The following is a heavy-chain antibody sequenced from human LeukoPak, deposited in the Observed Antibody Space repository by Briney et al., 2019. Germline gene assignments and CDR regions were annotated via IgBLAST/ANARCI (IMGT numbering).Heavy chain of an antibody. CDR1: GFTFSGSA. J-gene: IGHJ6*03. Sequence: GGSLRLSCAASGFTFSGSAMHWVRQASGKGLEWVGRIRSKANSYATAYAASVKGRFTISRDDSKNTAYLQMNSLKTEDTAVYYCTSSASEEWLMSYYYYMDVWGKGTTVTVSS. CDR3: TSSASEEWLMSYYYYMDV. V-gene: IGHV3-73*01. D-gene: IGHD3-3*01. CDR2: IRSKANSYAT.